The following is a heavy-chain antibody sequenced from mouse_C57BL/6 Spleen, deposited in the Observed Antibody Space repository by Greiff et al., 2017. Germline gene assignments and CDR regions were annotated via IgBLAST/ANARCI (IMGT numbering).Heavy chain of an antibody. Sequence: VQLQESGPGLVAPSQSLSITCTVSGFSLTSYGVHWVRQPPGKGLEWLVVIWSDGSTTYNSALKSRLSISKDNSKSQVFLKMNSLQTDDTAMYYCARHEDYGYDDAMDYWGQGTSVTVSS. CDR1: GFSLTSYG. CDR3: ARHEDYGYDDAMDY. J-gene: IGHJ4*01. D-gene: IGHD2-2*01. V-gene: IGHV2-6-1*01. CDR2: IWSDGST.